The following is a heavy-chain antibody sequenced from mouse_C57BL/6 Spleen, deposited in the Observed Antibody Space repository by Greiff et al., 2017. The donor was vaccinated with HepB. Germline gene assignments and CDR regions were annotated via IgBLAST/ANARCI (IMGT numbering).Heavy chain of an antibody. CDR1: GYTFTSYW. V-gene: IGHV1-64*01. D-gene: IGHD1-1*01. Sequence: QVQLQQPGAELVKPGASVKLSCKASGYTFTSYWMHWVKQRPGQGLEWIGMIHPNSGSTNYNEKFKSKATLTVDKSSSTAYMQLSSLTSEDSAVYYCARGHYGSSPAWFAYWGQGTLVTVSA. J-gene: IGHJ3*01. CDR2: IHPNSGST. CDR3: ARGHYGSSPAWFAY.